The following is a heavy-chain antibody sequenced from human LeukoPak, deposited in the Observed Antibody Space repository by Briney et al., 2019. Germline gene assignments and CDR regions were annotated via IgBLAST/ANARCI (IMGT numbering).Heavy chain of an antibody. J-gene: IGHJ4*02. Sequence: GGSLRLSCAASGFTFSSYSMNWVRQAPGKGLEWVSSISSSSSYIYYADSVKGRFTVSRDNAKNTLYLQVNNLRAEDTAVYYCARGPNSNWSGLDFWGQGTLLTVSS. D-gene: IGHD6-6*01. CDR3: ARGPNSNWSGLDF. CDR2: ISSSSSYI. CDR1: GFTFSSYS. V-gene: IGHV3-21*01.